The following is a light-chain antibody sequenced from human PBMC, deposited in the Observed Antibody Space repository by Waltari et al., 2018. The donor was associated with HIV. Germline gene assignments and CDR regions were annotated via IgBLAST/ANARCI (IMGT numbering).Light chain of an antibody. CDR3: MQSISLPQT. CDR1: ESLLDRDGESY. Sequence: VMTQTPLFLYVNPGQSASISCKSTESLLDRDGESYLSWYLQKPGQSPQLLIYEVSKRFSGVPDRFSGSGSGTDFTLTISRVQSDDVGTYYCMQSISLPQTFGGGTKVDIK. J-gene: IGKJ4*01. CDR2: EVS. V-gene: IGKV2D-29*02.